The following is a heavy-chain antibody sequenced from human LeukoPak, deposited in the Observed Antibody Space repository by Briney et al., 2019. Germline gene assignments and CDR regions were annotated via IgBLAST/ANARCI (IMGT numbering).Heavy chain of an antibody. J-gene: IGHJ4*02. CDR3: ARDYKSYCYDSSGYYYHLVDCGY. Sequence: ASVKVSCKASGYTFTSYGISWVRQAPGQGLEWMGWISAYNGNTNYAQKLQGRVTMTTDTSTSTAYMELRSLRSDDTAVYYCARDYKSYCYDSSGYYYHLVDCGYWGQGTLVTVSS. CDR1: GYTFTSYG. D-gene: IGHD3-22*01. CDR2: ISAYNGNT. V-gene: IGHV1-18*01.